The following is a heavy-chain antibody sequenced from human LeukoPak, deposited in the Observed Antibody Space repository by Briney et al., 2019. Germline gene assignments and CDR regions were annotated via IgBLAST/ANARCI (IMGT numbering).Heavy chain of an antibody. V-gene: IGHV1-2*06. Sequence: ASVNVSCKASAYTFTDYYVHWVRQAPGQGLEWMGRINPSSGGTNYAQNFQGRVTMTRDTSISTAYMELSRLRSDDTAVYYCATTSGYFYYWGQGTLVTVSS. J-gene: IGHJ4*02. CDR1: AYTFTDYY. CDR3: ATTSGYFYY. CDR2: INPSSGGT. D-gene: IGHD1-26*01.